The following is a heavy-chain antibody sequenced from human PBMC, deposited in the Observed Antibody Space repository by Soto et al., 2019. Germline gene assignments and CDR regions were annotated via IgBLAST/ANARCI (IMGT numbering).Heavy chain of an antibody. D-gene: IGHD3-10*01. Sequence: XVSLLLSCETSGFRFSLYSMNWVRQAPGKGLEWVAYIKQDGSEKSYVDSVKGRFSISRDNTKNTVYLQMNSLRAEDTAVYYCAKIGSVRAVLDPWGQGALVTVSS. J-gene: IGHJ5*02. CDR1: GFRFSLYS. CDR2: IKQDGSEK. CDR3: AKIGSVRAVLDP. V-gene: IGHV3-7*03.